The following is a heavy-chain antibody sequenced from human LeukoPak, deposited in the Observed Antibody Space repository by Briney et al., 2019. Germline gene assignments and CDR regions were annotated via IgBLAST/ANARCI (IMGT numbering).Heavy chain of an antibody. CDR2: IQSDGSQE. J-gene: IGHJ4*02. CDR1: GFIFSHFG. V-gene: IGHV3-33*01. Sequence: QPGGSLRLSCATSGFIFSHFGMHWVRQAPGKGLEWVAAIQSDGSQEYFADSVKGRSTISRDKSKSAMYLQIDTLRAEDTAVYYCARDSCVIKACLDYWGQGTLVTVSS. CDR3: ARDSCVIKACLDY. D-gene: IGHD3-10*01.